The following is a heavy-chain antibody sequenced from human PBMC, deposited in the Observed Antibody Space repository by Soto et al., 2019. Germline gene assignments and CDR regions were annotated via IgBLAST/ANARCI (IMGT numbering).Heavy chain of an antibody. Sequence: GGSLRLSCAASGFTFSSYGMHWVRQAPGKGLEWVAVISYDGSNKYYADSVKGRFTISRDNSKNTLYLQMNSLRAEDTAVYYCAKDSSGYSNWFDPWGQGTLVTVSS. CDR1: GFTFSSYG. CDR2: ISYDGSNK. D-gene: IGHD3-22*01. J-gene: IGHJ5*02. CDR3: AKDSSGYSNWFDP. V-gene: IGHV3-30*18.